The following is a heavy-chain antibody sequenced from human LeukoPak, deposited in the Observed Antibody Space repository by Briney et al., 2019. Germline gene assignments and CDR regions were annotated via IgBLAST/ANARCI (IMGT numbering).Heavy chain of an antibody. J-gene: IGHJ3*02. V-gene: IGHV3-7*01. CDR3: ARSILYYYDSSGYSRPWAFDI. D-gene: IGHD3-22*01. Sequence: GGSLRLSCAASGFTFSSYWMSWVRQAPGKGLEWVANIKQDGSEKYYVDSVKGRFTISRDNAKNSLYLQMNSLRAEDTAVYYCARSILYYYDSSGYSRPWAFDIWGQGTMVTVSS. CDR2: IKQDGSEK. CDR1: GFTFSSYW.